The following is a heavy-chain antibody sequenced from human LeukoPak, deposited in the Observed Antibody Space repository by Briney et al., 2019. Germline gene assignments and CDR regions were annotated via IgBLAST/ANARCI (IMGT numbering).Heavy chain of an antibody. CDR2: IYHSGST. D-gene: IGHD4-23*01. J-gene: IGHJ4*02. CDR3: ARNSGDY. CDR1: GGSISSGDYS. Sequence: SETLSLTCAVSGGSISSGDYSWSWIRQPPGKGLEWIGYIYHSGSTYYNPSLKSRVTISLDASKNQFSLKVSSVTAADTAVYYCARNSGDYWGQGTLVTVSS. V-gene: IGHV4-30-2*01.